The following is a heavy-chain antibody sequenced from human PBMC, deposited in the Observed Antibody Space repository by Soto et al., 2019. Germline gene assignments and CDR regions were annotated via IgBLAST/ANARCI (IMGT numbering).Heavy chain of an antibody. CDR1: SGSISSFY. CDR2: MDYTGNT. J-gene: IGHJ3*02. V-gene: IGHV4-59*01. CDR3: ARDQPGSPVYDRAFDI. D-gene: IGHD1-26*01. Sequence: SETLSLTCTVSSGSISSFYWTWIRQPPGKGLEWIGYMDYTGNTRYNPSLESRVTMSVDTSKNQFSLKLRSVTAADTAVYFCARDQPGSPVYDRAFDIWGQGTMVTVSS.